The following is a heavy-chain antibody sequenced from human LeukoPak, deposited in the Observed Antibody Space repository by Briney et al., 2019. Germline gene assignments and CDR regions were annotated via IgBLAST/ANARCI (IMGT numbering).Heavy chain of an antibody. J-gene: IGHJ6*03. V-gene: IGHV1-18*01. CDR1: GYTFTSYG. CDR3: ARASLWGRLSTNYYYYMDV. Sequence: ASVKVSCKASGYTFTSYGISWVRQAPGQGLEWMGWISSYNGNTNYAQKLQSRVTMTTDTSTSTAYMELRSLRSDDTAVYYCARASLWGRLSTNYYYYMDVWGKGTTVTVSS. D-gene: IGHD3-16*02. CDR2: ISSYNGNT.